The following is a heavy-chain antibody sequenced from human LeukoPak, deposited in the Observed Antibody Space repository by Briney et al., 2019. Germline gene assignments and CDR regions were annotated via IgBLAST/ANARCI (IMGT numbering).Heavy chain of an antibody. CDR1: GGSLRRYY. Sequence: SVTLSLTRTVSGGSLRRYYWSWIRQPPGKGLEWRGYIYYIGCTNYNPSLKSRVTVSVDPSKNQFSLKLSSVTAADTAVYYCARVLESGEDLYNFDYWGQGTLVTVSS. D-gene: IGHD3-16*01. CDR2: IYYIGCT. CDR3: ARVLESGEDLYNFDY. V-gene: IGHV4-59*01. J-gene: IGHJ4*02.